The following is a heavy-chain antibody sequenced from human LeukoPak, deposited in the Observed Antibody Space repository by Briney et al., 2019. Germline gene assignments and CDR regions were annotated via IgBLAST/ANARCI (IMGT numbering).Heavy chain of an antibody. D-gene: IGHD3-22*01. CDR1: GYSISSGYY. J-gene: IGHJ4*02. CDR2: IYHSGST. CDR3: ARGSSGYYYFDY. Sequence: PSETLSLTCTVSGYSISSGYYWGWIRQPPGKGLEWIGSIYHSGSTYYNPSLKSRVTISVDTSKNQFSLKLSSVTAADTAVYYCARGSSGYYYFDYWGQGTLVTVSS. V-gene: IGHV4-38-2*02.